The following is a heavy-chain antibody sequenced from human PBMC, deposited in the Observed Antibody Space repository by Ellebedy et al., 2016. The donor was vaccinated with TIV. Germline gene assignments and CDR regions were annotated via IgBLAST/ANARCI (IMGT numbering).Heavy chain of an antibody. D-gene: IGHD2-15*01. Sequence: GESLKISCTASGFAFSTFAMNWVRQSPGKGLEWVSSIRSTGSDKYYAESVKGRFTISRDNAQDTLFLQMNSLRAEDTAVYFCSRGWSTPDSWGQGTLVIVSS. J-gene: IGHJ4*02. CDR3: SRGWSTPDS. CDR2: IRSTGSDK. V-gene: IGHV3-21*06. CDR1: GFAFSTFA.